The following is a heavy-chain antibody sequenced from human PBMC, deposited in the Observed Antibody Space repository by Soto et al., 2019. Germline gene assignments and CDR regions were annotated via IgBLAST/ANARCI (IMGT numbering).Heavy chain of an antibody. J-gene: IGHJ3*02. D-gene: IGHD2-15*01. Sequence: QVQLVESGGGVVQPGRSLRLSCAASGFTFSSYGMHWVRQAPGKGLEWVAVIWYDGSNKYYADSVKGRFTISRDNSKKPLYLQMNSLRAEDTAVYYCARDHLRYCSGGSCHDAFDIWGQGTMVTVSS. CDR2: IWYDGSNK. CDR3: ARDHLRYCSGGSCHDAFDI. V-gene: IGHV3-33*01. CDR1: GFTFSSYG.